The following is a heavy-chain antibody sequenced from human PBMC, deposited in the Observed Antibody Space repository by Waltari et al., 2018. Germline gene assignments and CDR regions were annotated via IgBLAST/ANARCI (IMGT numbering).Heavy chain of an antibody. D-gene: IGHD3-16*01. CDR2: SRPDISET. J-gene: IGHJ5*02. Sequence: QVQLVQSGAEAKKPGSSVRVSCRASGGTFTSDSVNWVRQAPGQGLEWMVRSRPDISETKYAVKFQGRITITADQSTGTVYMEVRSLRSDDTAVYYCARRQLGGPFDPWGQGTLVSVSS. V-gene: IGHV1-69*02. CDR1: GGTFTSDS. CDR3: ARRQLGGPFDP.